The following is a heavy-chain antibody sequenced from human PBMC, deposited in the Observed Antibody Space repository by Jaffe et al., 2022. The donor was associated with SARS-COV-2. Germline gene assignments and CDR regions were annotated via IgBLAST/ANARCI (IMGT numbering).Heavy chain of an antibody. CDR3: ASRYYDSRDYFDY. J-gene: IGHJ4*02. CDR1: GYSFTTYW. CDR2: IYPDDSDT. V-gene: IGHV5-51*01. D-gene: IGHD3-22*01. Sequence: EVQLVQSGAEVKKPGESLKISCKASGYSFTTYWIGWVRQMPGKGLEWMGIIYPDDSDTKYSPSFQGQVTISADKSISTAYLQWSSLKASDTALYYCASRYYDSRDYFDYWGQGTLVTVSS.